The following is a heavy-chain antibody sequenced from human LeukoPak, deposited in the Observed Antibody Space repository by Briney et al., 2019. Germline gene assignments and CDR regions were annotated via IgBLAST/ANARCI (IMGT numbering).Heavy chain of an antibody. CDR1: GFTFSSYS. CDR2: ISSSSYI. J-gene: IGHJ3*02. Sequence: GGSLRLSCAASGFTFSSYSMNWVRQAPGKGLEWVSSISSSSYIYYADSVKGRFTISRDNAKNSLYLQMNSLRAEDTAVYYCASWGSGDAFDIWGQGTMVTVSS. D-gene: IGHD3-16*01. V-gene: IGHV3-21*01. CDR3: ASWGSGDAFDI.